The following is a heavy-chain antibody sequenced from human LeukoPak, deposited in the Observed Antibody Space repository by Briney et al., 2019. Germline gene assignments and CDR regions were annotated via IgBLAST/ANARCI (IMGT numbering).Heavy chain of an antibody. J-gene: IGHJ4*02. Sequence: GGSLRLSCVASGFSFSSYCIHWVRQDPGKGLMWVARISYDGSDTKYADSVKGRFTTSRDNAKNTLYLQMNSLRAEDTAVYYCARDQTQTGPTTVDHWGQGTQVTVSS. CDR3: ARDQTQTGPTTVDH. D-gene: IGHD1-14*01. CDR1: GFSFSSYC. CDR2: ISYDGSDT. V-gene: IGHV3-74*01.